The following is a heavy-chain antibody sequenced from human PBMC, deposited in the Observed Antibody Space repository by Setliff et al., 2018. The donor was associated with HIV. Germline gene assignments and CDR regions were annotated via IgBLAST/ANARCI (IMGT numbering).Heavy chain of an antibody. D-gene: IGHD5-12*01. Sequence: ASVKVSCKVSGYTFPDYYMQWVRQAPGKGLEGMGLIDPDRGEAVYAEKFQGRVTITADRSKDIAYMKLSSLRSEDTATYYCHSGYDTEEQSYFDYWGQGTLVTVSS. CDR1: GYTFPDYY. CDR3: HSGYDTEEQSYFDY. V-gene: IGHV1-69-2*01. J-gene: IGHJ4*02. CDR2: IDPDRGEA.